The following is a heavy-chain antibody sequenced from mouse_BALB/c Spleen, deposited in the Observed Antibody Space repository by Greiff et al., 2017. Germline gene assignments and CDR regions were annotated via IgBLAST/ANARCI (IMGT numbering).Heavy chain of an antibody. J-gene: IGHJ2*01. CDR1: GFTFSSFG. CDR2: ISSGSSTI. D-gene: IGHD2-2*01. Sequence: EVQGVESGGGLVQPGGSRKLSCAASGFTFSSFGMHWVRQAPEKGLEWVAYISSGSSTIYYADTVKGRFTISRDNPKNTLFLQMTSLRSEDTAMYYCARLGGYDEGDYWGQGTTLTVSS. V-gene: IGHV5-17*02. CDR3: ARLGGYDEGDY.